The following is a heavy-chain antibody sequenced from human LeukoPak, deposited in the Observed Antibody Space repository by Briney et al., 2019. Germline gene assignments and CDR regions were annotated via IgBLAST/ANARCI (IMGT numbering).Heavy chain of an antibody. D-gene: IGHD2-2*01. Sequence: GESLKISCKASGYNFTSYWIGWVRQMPGKGLEWMGIIYPGDSDTRYSPSFQGQVTISADKSISTAYLQWSSLEASDTAMYYCARGGAGYCSSTSCYGVFDYWGQGTLVTVSS. V-gene: IGHV5-51*01. CDR2: IYPGDSDT. J-gene: IGHJ4*02. CDR1: GYNFTSYW. CDR3: ARGGAGYCSSTSCYGVFDY.